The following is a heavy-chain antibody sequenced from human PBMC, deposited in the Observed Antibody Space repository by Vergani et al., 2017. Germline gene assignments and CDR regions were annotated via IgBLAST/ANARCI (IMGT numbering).Heavy chain of an antibody. D-gene: IGHD2/OR15-2a*01. CDR3: ARFPNIVGENWFDS. J-gene: IGHJ5*01. V-gene: IGHV4-39*02. CDR1: GYSISTSNYY. CDR2: IYYTGST. Sequence: QLQLQQSGPGLVKPSETLSLTCTVSGYSISTSNYYWGWIRQPPGKGLEWIVHIYYTGSTYYNPSLKSRVTISVDTSKDHFSLQLSSVTATDTAVYYCARFPNIVGENWFDSWGQGTLVTVSS.